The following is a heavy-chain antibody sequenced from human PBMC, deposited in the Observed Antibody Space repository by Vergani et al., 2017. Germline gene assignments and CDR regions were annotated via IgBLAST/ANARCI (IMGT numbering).Heavy chain of an antibody. Sequence: QVQLVQSGAEVKKPGASVKVSCKASGYTFTSYGISWVRQAPGQGLEWMGWISDYNGNTNYAQKLQGRVTMTTDTSTSTAYMELRSLRSDDTAVYYCARVGRGIVVVTASSPFDYWGQGTLVTVSS. J-gene: IGHJ4*02. CDR2: ISDYNGNT. CDR3: ARVGRGIVVVTASSPFDY. V-gene: IGHV1-18*04. CDR1: GYTFTSYG. D-gene: IGHD2-21*02.